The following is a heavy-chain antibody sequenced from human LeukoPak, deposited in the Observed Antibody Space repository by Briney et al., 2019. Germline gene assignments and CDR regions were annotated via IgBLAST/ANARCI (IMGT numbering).Heavy chain of an antibody. CDR2: IIPILGIA. CDR3: ARLRPGNYFDY. Sequence: SVKVSCKASGGTFSSYAISWVRQAPGQGLEWMGRIIPILGIANYAQKFQGRVTITADKSTSTAYMELSSLRSEDTAVYYCARLRPGNYFDYWGQGTLVTVSS. J-gene: IGHJ4*02. CDR1: GGTFSSYA. V-gene: IGHV1-69*04.